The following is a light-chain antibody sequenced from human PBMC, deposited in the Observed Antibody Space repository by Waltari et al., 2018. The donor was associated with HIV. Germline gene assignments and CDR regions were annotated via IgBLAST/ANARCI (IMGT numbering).Light chain of an antibody. CDR3: SSLSSYSHLVL. J-gene: IGLJ2*01. CDR2: EVS. Sequence: QSALTQPASVSGSPGQSITISCTGGHSDIGAFTYISWYQQHPGRAPKLIISEVSNRPSGISHRFSGSKSYHTASLTISGLQPEDEAVYYCSSLSSYSHLVLFGGGTKLTVL. V-gene: IGLV2-14*01. CDR1: HSDIGAFTY.